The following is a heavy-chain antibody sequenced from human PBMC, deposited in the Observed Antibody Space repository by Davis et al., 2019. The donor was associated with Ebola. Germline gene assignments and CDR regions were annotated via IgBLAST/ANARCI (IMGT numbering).Heavy chain of an antibody. CDR2: INTNTGKA. J-gene: IGHJ3*02. CDR1: GYTFKNYA. CDR3: ATLPLI. Sequence: ASVKVSCKASGYTFKNYAISWVRQAPGQGLEWMGWINTNTGKARYAKGFTGRFVFSLDTSVTTAYLQISGLKAEDTAVYYCATLPLIWGQGTLVTVTS. V-gene: IGHV7-4-1*02.